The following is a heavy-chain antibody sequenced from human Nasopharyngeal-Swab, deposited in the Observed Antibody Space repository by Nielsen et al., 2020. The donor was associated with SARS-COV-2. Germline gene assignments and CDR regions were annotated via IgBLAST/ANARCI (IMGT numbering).Heavy chain of an antibody. D-gene: IGHD1-1*01. CDR2: INPNSGGT. V-gene: IGHV1-2*06. CDR1: RYTFTGYY. CDR3: ARGPGTGTKRGYFDY. J-gene: IGHJ4*02. Sequence: ASVKVSCKASRYTFTGYYMHWVRQAPGQGLEWMGRINPNSGGTNYAQKFQGRVTMTRDTSISTAYMELSRLRSDDTAVYYCARGPGTGTKRGYFDYWGQGTLVTVSS.